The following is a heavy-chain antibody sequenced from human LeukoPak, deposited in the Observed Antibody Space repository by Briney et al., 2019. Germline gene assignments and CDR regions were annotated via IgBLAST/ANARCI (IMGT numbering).Heavy chain of an antibody. CDR1: GGTFSSYA. Sequence: GASVKVSCKASGGTFSSYAISWVRQAPGQGLEWMGRIIPILGIANYAQKFQGRVTITADKSTSTAYMELSSLGSEDTAVYYCARDRITIFGVVSPFDYWGQGTLVTVSS. V-gene: IGHV1-69*04. CDR3: ARDRITIFGVVSPFDY. D-gene: IGHD3-3*01. J-gene: IGHJ4*02. CDR2: IIPILGIA.